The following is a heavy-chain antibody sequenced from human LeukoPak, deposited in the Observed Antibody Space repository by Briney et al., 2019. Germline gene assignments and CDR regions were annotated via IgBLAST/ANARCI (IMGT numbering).Heavy chain of an antibody. Sequence: GGSLRLSCAASGFTFSSYAMSWVRQAPGKGLELVSGISGSGGTTYYADSVKGRFTISRDNSKNTLYLQMNSLRAEDTAVYYCAKSTTYGDTYFDYWGQGTLVTVSS. CDR3: AKSTTYGDTYFDY. V-gene: IGHV3-23*01. J-gene: IGHJ4*02. CDR2: ISGSGGTT. D-gene: IGHD4-17*01. CDR1: GFTFSSYA.